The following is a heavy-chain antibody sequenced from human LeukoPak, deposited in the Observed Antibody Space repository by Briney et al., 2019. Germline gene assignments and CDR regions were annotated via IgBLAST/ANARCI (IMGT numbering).Heavy chain of an antibody. D-gene: IGHD6-19*01. CDR1: GFTFSSYA. J-gene: IGHJ4*02. Sequence: KPGGSLRLSCAASGFTFSSYAMYWVRQAPGKGLEWVSGIFGSGGSTHHADSVKGRFTISRDNSKNTVYLQMNSLRAEDTAVYYCAKTTTGYSSGRYPGWPVDYWGQGTLVTVSS. CDR2: IFGSGGST. V-gene: IGHV3-23*01. CDR3: AKTTTGYSSGRYPGWPVDY.